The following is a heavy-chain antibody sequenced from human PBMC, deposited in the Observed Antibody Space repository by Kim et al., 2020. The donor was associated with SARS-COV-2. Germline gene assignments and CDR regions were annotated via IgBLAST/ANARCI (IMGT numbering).Heavy chain of an antibody. D-gene: IGHD3-10*01. Sequence: SADSVKGRFTISRDNSKNTLYLQMNGLRAEDTAVYYCARDRDGSGSYYDSWGQGTLVTVSS. J-gene: IGHJ5*01. V-gene: IGHV3-30*01. CDR3: ARDRDGSGSYYDS.